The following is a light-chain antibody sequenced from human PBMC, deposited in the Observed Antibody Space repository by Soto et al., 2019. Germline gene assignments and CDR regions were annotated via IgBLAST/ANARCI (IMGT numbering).Light chain of an antibody. CDR3: QQYSSVWT. V-gene: IGKV3-20*01. J-gene: IGKJ1*01. Sequence: EIVLTQSPGTLSLSPGERATLSCRASQSFSSNYLAWYQQKPGQAPRILIYGATTRATGIPDRFSGSESGTDFTITISRLEPEDSAVYYCQQYSSVWTFGQGTKVEIK. CDR2: GAT. CDR1: QSFSSNY.